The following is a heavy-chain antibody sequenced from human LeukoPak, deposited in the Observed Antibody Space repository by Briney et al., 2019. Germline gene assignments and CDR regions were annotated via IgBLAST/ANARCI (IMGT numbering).Heavy chain of an antibody. CDR3: AKDLSSGIVGAPTAH. D-gene: IGHD1-26*01. CDR2: IRYDGSNK. J-gene: IGHJ4*02. V-gene: IGHV3-30*02. Sequence: PGGSLRLSCAASGFTFSSYGMHWVRQAPGKGLEWVAFIRYDGSNKYYADSVKGRFTISRDNSKNTLYLQMNSLRAEDTAVYYCAKDLSSGIVGAPTAHWGQGTLVTVSS. CDR1: GFTFSSYG.